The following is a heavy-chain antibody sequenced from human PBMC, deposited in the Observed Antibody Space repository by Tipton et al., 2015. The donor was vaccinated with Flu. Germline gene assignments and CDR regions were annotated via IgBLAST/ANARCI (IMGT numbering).Heavy chain of an antibody. CDR3: ARGLLAAIGREDYYGMDV. J-gene: IGHJ6*02. CDR2: INGYNGNT. V-gene: IGHV1-18*01. CDR1: GYILRNYG. D-gene: IGHD6-13*01. Sequence: QSGAEVKKPGASVKVSCKASGYILRNYGISWVRQAPGQGLEWMGWINGYNGNTNYAQRVQGRVTLTTDTSTNTAFVELRSLRSDDTAVYYCARGLLAAIGREDYYGMDVWGQGTTVTVS.